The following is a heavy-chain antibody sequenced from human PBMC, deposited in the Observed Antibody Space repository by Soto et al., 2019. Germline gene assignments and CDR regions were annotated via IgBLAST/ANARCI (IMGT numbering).Heavy chain of an antibody. CDR3: ARGGRGFGFYYYYGMDV. D-gene: IGHD1-26*01. CDR1: GGTFSSQA. V-gene: IGHV1-69*06. Sequence: QVQLVQSGAEVKKPGSSVKVSCKASGGTFSSQAISWVRQAPGQGLEWMGGIIPMFGTANYAQKFQGRVTITADKSTSTAYMELSSLISDDTAVYYCARGGRGFGFYYYYGMDVWGQGTTVTVSS. J-gene: IGHJ6*02. CDR2: IIPMFGTA.